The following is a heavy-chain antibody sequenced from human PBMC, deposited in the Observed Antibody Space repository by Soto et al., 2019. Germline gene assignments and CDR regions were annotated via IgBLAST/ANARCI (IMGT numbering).Heavy chain of an antibody. CDR1: GFTFSSYA. V-gene: IGHV3-30-3*01. D-gene: IGHD3-10*01. J-gene: IGHJ4*02. Sequence: QVQLVESGGGVVQPGRYLRLSCAASGFTFSSYAMHWVRQAPGKGLEWVAVISYDGSNKYYADSVKGRFTISRDNSKNTLYLQMNSLRAEDTAVYYCARDAPMVHPSFDYWGQGTLVTVSS. CDR2: ISYDGSNK. CDR3: ARDAPMVHPSFDY.